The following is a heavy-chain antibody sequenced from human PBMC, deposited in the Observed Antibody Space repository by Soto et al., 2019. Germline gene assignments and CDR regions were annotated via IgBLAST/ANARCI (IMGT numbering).Heavy chain of an antibody. CDR2: IYSGGTT. V-gene: IGHV3-66*01. Sequence: GGSLRLSCAASGFTVSSDYMTWVRQAPGKGLEWLSTIYSGGTTYYADSVKGRFTISRDNSKNTLFLQMNNLRAEDTAMYYCARDPGFRNGMDVWGQGTTVTVSS. CDR1: GFTVSSDY. J-gene: IGHJ6*02. CDR3: ARDPGFRNGMDV.